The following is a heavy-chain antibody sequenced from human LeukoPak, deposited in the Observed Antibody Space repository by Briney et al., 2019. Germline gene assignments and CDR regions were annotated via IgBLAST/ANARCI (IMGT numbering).Heavy chain of an antibody. J-gene: IGHJ4*02. CDR3: SHQTVTTWDYFDY. V-gene: IGHV4-34*01. CDR2: INHSGST. D-gene: IGHD4-17*01. Sequence: SETLSLTFALDGGSFSGYYCSSIRQPPGKWLEWIGEINHSGSTNYNPSIQSRVTISVDTSKTQFSLKLRSVTAAVMAVYYCSHQTVTTWDYFDYWGEGTLVTVSS. CDR1: GGSFSGYY.